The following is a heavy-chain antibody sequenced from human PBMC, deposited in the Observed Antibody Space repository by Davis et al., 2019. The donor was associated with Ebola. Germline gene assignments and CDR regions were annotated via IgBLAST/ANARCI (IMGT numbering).Heavy chain of an antibody. D-gene: IGHD2-21*02. CDR2: ISVGTGSI. CDR1: GFTFSGSS. CDR3: ARGRDYAFDI. Sequence: PGGSLRLSCAASGFTFSGSSMNWVRRVPGKGLEWVSHISVGTGSIEYADSVKGRFTMSRDNAKNSLYLQMNSLRDEDTAVYYCARGRDYAFDIWGQGKTVTVSS. J-gene: IGHJ3*02. V-gene: IGHV3-48*02.